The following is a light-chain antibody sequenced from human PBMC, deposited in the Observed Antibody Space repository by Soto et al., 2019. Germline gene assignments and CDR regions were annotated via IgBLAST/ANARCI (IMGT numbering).Light chain of an antibody. CDR1: QDISNY. CDR3: QQYDNLLSGT. Sequence: DLQMTQSPSSLSASVGDRVTITCQASQDISNYLNWYQQKPGKAPKLLIYDASNLETGVPSRFSGSGSGTDFTFTISSLQPEDIATYYCQQYDNLLSGTFGGGTKVEIK. J-gene: IGKJ4*01. CDR2: DAS. V-gene: IGKV1-33*01.